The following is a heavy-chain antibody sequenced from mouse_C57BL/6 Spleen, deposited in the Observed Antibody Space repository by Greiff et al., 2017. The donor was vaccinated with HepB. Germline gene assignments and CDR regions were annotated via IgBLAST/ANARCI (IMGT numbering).Heavy chain of an antibody. CDR1: GYTFTSYW. D-gene: IGHD4-1*01. V-gene: IGHV1-69*01. CDR2: IDPSDSYT. J-gene: IGHJ4*01. Sequence: VQLQQPGAELVMPGASVKLSCKASGYTFTSYWMHWVKQRPGQGLEWIGEIDPSDSYTNYNQKFKGKSTLTVDKSPSTAYMQLSSLTSEDSAVYYCARKLGEGIYAMDYWGQGTSVTVSS. CDR3: ARKLGEGIYAMDY.